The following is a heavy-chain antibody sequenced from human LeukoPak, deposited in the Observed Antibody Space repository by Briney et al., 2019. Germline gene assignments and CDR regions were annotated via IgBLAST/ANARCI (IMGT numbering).Heavy chain of an antibody. J-gene: IGHJ4*02. CDR2: IDSGIYSTGTT. Sequence: PGGSLRLSCAASGFTVSSNYMSWVRQAPGKGLEWVSVIDSGIYSTGTTSYADSVKGRFTTSRDNSKNTLYLQMNSLRGEDTAVYYCARTAAAGPFDFWGQGTLVTVSS. CDR3: ARTAAAGPFDF. CDR1: GFTVSSNY. V-gene: IGHV3-66*01. D-gene: IGHD6-13*01.